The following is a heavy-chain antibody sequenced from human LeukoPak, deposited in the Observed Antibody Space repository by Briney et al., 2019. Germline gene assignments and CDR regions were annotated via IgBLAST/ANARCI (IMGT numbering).Heavy chain of an antibody. CDR3: ARAQGSGHYYFDY. Sequence: SETLSLTCTVSGGSISGYYWSWIRQHPGKGLEWIGYIYYSGSTYYNPSLKSRVTISVDTSKNQFSLKLSSVTAADTAVYYCARAQGSGHYYFDYWGQGTLVTVSS. CDR1: GGSISGYY. V-gene: IGHV4-31*03. J-gene: IGHJ4*02. D-gene: IGHD2-15*01. CDR2: IYYSGST.